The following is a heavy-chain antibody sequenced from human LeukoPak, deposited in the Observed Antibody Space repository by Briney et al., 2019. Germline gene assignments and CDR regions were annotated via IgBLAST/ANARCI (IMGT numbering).Heavy chain of an antibody. J-gene: IGHJ3*02. D-gene: IGHD4-17*01. CDR1: GYTFTSYY. CDR2: INPSGGST. V-gene: IGHV1-46*01. CDR3: ATNTVTPGWDVLDI. Sequence: GASVKVSCKASGYTFTSYYMHWVRQAPGQGLEWMGIINPSGGSTSYAQKFQGRVTMTRDMSTSTDYMELRRLRSDDTAVYYCATNTVTPGWDVLDIWGQGTMVTVSS.